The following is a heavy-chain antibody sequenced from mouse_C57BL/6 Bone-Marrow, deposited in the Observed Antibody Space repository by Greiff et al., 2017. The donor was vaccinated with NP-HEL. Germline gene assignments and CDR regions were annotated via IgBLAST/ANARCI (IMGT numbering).Heavy chain of an antibody. D-gene: IGHD2-4*01. V-gene: IGHV5-6*02. J-gene: IGHJ3*01. CDR3: ARGRGDYDYGVWFAY. CDR2: ISSGGSYT. CDR1: GFTFSSYG. Sequence: DVKLVESGGDLVKPGGSLKLSCAASGFTFSSYGMSWVRQTPDKRLEWVATISSGGSYTYYPDSVKGRFTISRDNAKNTLYLQMSRLKSEDTAMYDCARGRGDYDYGVWFAYWGQGTLVTVSA.